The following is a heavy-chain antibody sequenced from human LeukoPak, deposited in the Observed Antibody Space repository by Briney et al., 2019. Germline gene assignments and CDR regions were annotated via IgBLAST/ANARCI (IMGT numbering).Heavy chain of an antibody. Sequence: ASVKVSCKAFGGTFSSYAISWVRQAPGQGLEWMGRIIPILGIANYAQKFQGRVTITADKSTSTAYMELSSLRSEDTAVYYCARDSATVLTTPSTWGQGTLVTVSS. CDR3: ARDSATVLTTPST. CDR2: IIPILGIA. D-gene: IGHD4-17*01. V-gene: IGHV1-69*04. J-gene: IGHJ5*02. CDR1: GGTFSSYA.